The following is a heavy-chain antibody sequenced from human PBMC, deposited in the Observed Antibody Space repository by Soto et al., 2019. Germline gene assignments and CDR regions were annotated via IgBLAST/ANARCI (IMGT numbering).Heavy chain of an antibody. J-gene: IGHJ6*02. CDR2: INHSGST. V-gene: IGHV4-34*01. CDR3: ARGVKYPLEGYYYGMDV. Sequence: QVQLQQWGAGLLKPSETLSLTCAVYGGSFSGYYWSWICQPAGKGLEWIGEINHSGSTNYDPSLKSRVTIPLDASKNQFALKLSSVTAADTAVYYCARGVKYPLEGYYYGMDVWGQGTTVTVSS. CDR1: GGSFSGYY. D-gene: IGHD2-2*01.